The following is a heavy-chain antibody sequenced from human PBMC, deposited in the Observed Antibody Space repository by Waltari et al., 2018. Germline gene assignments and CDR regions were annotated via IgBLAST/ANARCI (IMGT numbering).Heavy chain of an antibody. Sequence: QLLESGGGLVQPGGSLRLSCSDSGLTFSIFAMSWVRQAPGKWLEWVAAISNSCGDTDYTDSVKGRFTISRDNSKKTLDLQMNSLRVEDSAVYYCAKDHGVAYWGQGTLVTVSS. CDR3: AKDHGVAY. V-gene: IGHV3-23*01. D-gene: IGHD3-16*01. CDR1: GLTFSIFA. CDR2: ISNSCGDT. J-gene: IGHJ4*02.